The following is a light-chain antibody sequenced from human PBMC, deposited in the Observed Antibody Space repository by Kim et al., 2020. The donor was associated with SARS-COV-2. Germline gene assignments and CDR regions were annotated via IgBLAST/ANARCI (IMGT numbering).Light chain of an antibody. V-gene: IGLV2-14*01. CDR1: SSDVDDYNY. Sequence: QSVLTQPASGSGSPGQSITISCTGTSSDVDDYNYVSWYQQHPGKAPKLMIYEVTKRPSGVSYRFSGSKSGNTASLTISGLQAEDEADYYCSSYTSSSGLMVFGGGTQLTVL. J-gene: IGLJ3*02. CDR2: EVT. CDR3: SSYTSSSGLMV.